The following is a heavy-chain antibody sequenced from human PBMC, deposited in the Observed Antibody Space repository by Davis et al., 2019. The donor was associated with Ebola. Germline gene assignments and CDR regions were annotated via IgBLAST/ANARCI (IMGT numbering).Heavy chain of an antibody. Sequence: SETLSLTCSVSGGSTRRSGYYWGWIRQPPGKGLEWIGSFYYSGSTYYNPSLKSRVTISADTSKNQFSLRLTSVTAADTAVYYCARGALHSGSWYGYWGQGTLVTVSS. D-gene: IGHD6-13*01. CDR1: GGSTRRSGYY. CDR2: FYYSGST. CDR3: ARGALHSGSWYGY. V-gene: IGHV4-39*01. J-gene: IGHJ4*02.